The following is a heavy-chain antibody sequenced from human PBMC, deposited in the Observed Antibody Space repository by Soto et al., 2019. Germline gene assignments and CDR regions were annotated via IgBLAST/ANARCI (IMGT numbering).Heavy chain of an antibody. V-gene: IGHV4-4*02. CDR1: GGSISSDRW. CDR2: IHDSGST. D-gene: IGHD3-9*01. J-gene: IGHJ5*02. CDR3: AGQWAAGYGAFDP. Sequence: QVKLQESGPGLEKPSGTLSLTCAVSGGSISSDRWWTWVRQAPGKGLAWIGAIHDSGSTNYNLSLKSRVTISIDKSKNQFSLEMTSVTAADTAIYYCAGQWAAGYGAFDPWGQGTLVTVSS.